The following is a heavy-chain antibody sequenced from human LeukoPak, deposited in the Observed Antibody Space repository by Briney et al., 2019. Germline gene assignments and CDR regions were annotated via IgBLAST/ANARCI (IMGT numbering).Heavy chain of an antibody. CDR2: ISYDGSNK. CDR1: GFTFSSYA. J-gene: IGHJ4*02. CDR3: AREGYYDSSGYY. D-gene: IGHD3-22*01. Sequence: GRSLRLSCAASGFTFSSYAMHWVRQAPGKGLEWVAVISYDGSNKYYADSVKGRFTISRDNSKNTLYLQMNSLRAEDTAVYYCAREGYYDSSGYYWGQGTLVNVSS. V-gene: IGHV3-30-3*01.